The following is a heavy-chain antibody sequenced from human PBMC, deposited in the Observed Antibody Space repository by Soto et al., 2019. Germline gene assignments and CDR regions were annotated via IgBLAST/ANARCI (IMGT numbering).Heavy chain of an antibody. V-gene: IGHV3-33*01. J-gene: IGHJ4*02. CDR3: ARWGPDKVLDY. CDR1: GFTFSSHG. D-gene: IGHD3-16*01. Sequence: QVQLVESGGGVVQLGRSLRVSCAASGFTFSSHGMHWVRQAPGKGLEWVAVIWYDGSNKYYGESVKGRFIISRDNSKNTVDLQMNSLRAEDTAIYYCARWGPDKVLDYWGQGTLVTVSS. CDR2: IWYDGSNK.